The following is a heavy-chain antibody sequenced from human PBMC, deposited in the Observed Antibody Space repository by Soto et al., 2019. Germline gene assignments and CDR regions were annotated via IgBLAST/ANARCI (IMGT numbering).Heavy chain of an antibody. CDR2: IKEDGSDK. J-gene: IGHJ4*02. CDR3: ASSGYSYVAY. Sequence: EVQLVESGGGLVQPGGSLRLSCAASRFTFSNYWMSWVRQAPGKGLEWVANIKEDGSDKYYVDSVKGRFTNSRDNAKNSLYLQMNSLRAEDTAVYYCASSGYSYVAYWGQGTLVTVSS. CDR1: RFTFSNYW. D-gene: IGHD5-18*01. V-gene: IGHV3-7*01.